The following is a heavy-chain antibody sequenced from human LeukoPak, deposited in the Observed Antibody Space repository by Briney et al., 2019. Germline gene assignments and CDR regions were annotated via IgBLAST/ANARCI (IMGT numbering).Heavy chain of an antibody. V-gene: IGHV3-53*01. CDR1: GFSVIIYY. J-gene: IGHJ3*02. D-gene: IGHD2-21*01. CDR3: ARDGGGAYSLAFDI. Sequence: SGGSLRLSCAACGFSVIIYYMMWVREAPGKGLEWVSLIYSGGSTNYEDSVKGRFTISRDNSKNTLYLQMNNLRAEDTAVYYCARDGGGAYSLAFDIWGQGTLVTVSS. CDR2: IYSGGST.